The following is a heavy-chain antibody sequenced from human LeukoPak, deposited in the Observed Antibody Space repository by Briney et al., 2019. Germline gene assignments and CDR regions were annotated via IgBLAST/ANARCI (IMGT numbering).Heavy chain of an antibody. CDR2: MNDSGSS. CDR3: ARGQGVTVPLVGKNWFDP. V-gene: IGHV4-34*01. CDR1: GFTFSSYA. Sequence: GSLRLSCAASGFTFSSYAMSWIRQSPGKGLEWIGEMNDSGSSHYSPSLKSRVTISVDTSKNQFSLKLTSVTAADTAVYYCARGQGVTVPLVGKNWFDPWGQGTLVIVSS. D-gene: IGHD1-26*01. J-gene: IGHJ5*02.